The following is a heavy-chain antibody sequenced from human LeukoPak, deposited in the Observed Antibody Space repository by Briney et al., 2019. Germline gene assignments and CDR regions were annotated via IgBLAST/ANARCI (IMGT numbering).Heavy chain of an antibody. V-gene: IGHV3-48*01. CDR1: GFTFSSYS. D-gene: IGHD6-13*01. CDR2: ISSSSSTI. CDR3: AREGTAAAAPGGYYGMDV. Sequence: GGSLRLSCAASGFTFSSYSMNWVRQAPGKGLEWVSYISSSSSTIYYADSVKGRFTISRDNAKNSLYLQMNSLRAEDTAVYYCAREGTAAAAPGGYYGMDVWGQGTTVTASS. J-gene: IGHJ6*02.